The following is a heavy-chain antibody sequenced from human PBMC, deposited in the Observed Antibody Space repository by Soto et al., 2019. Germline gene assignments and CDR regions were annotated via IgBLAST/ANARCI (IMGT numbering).Heavy chain of an antibody. D-gene: IGHD3-22*01. CDR3: ARVGYYDSSPLFDP. J-gene: IGHJ5*02. Sequence: QVQLQESGPGLVXPSQTLSLTCTVSGGSISSGGYYWXWIRXXPGKGLEWIGYIYYSGSTYYNPSLKSXXXXXXXXXXXXXXXXXXXXXXADTAVYYCARVGYYDSSPLFDPWGQGTLVTVSS. V-gene: IGHV4-31*01. CDR1: GGSISSGGYY. CDR2: IYYSGST.